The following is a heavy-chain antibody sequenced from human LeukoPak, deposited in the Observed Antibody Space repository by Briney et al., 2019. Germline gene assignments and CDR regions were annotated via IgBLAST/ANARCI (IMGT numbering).Heavy chain of an antibody. CDR1: GFTVSSNY. D-gene: IGHD6-19*01. CDR3: ARERSSGWNDC. V-gene: IGHV3-7*01. Sequence: PGGSLRLSCAASGFTVSSNYMSWVRQAPGKGLEWVANIKQDGSEKHYGDSVKGRFTISRDNAKNSLYLEMNSLRAEDTAVYYCARERSSGWNDCWGQGTLVTVSS. CDR2: IKQDGSEK. J-gene: IGHJ4*02.